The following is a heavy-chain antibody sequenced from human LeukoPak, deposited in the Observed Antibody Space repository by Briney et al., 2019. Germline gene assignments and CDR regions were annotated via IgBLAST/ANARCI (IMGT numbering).Heavy chain of an antibody. CDR3: ARGSGATTPRRYYYYMDV. J-gene: IGHJ6*03. CDR1: GGSFNGYY. V-gene: IGHV4-34*01. CDR2: INHSGST. D-gene: IGHD5-12*01. Sequence: SETLSLTCAVYGGSFNGYYWSWIRQPPGKGLEWIGEINHSGSTNYNPSLKSRVTISVDTSKNQFSLKLSSVTAADTAVYYCARGSGATTPRRYYYYMDVWGKGTTVTVSS.